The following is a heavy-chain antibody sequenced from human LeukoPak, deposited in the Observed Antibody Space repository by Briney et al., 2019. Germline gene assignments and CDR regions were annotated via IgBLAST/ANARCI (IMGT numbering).Heavy chain of an antibody. V-gene: IGHV3-48*04. J-gene: IGHJ3*02. CDR1: GFSFSTYS. D-gene: IGHD2-2*01. Sequence: GGSLRLSCAASGFSFSTYSMNWVRQAPGKGLEWVSYISSSSSTIYYADSVKGRFTISRDNAKNSLYLQMNSLRAEDTAVYYCARAACSSTSCYAGYDAFDIWGQGTMVTVSS. CDR3: ARAACSSTSCYAGYDAFDI. CDR2: ISSSSSTI.